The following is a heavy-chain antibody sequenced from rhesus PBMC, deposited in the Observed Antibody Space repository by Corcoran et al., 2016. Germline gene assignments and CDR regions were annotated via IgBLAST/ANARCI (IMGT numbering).Heavy chain of an antibody. CDR1: GCSISDDYY. J-gene: IGHJ4*01. CDR2: IYGSGGGT. D-gene: IGHD1-20*01. CDR3: AREGAGTALFFD. V-gene: IGHV4-106*01. Sequence: QVQLQESGPGLVKPSETLSLTCAVSGCSISDDYYWSWIRQPPGKGLEWIGYIYGSGGGTNYNPSLKNRVTISIDTSKNQFSLKLSSVTAADTAVYYCAREGAGTALFFDWGQGVLVTVSS.